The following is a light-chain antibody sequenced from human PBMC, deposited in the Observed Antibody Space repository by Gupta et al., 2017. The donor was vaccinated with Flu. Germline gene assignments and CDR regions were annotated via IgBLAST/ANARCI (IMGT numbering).Light chain of an antibody. J-gene: IGKJ3*01. CDR3: QQYDNLLT. Sequence: DIQMTQSPSSLSASVGDRVTITCQASQDISNYLNWYQQKPGVPSRFSGSGSGTDFTFTISSLQPEDIATYYCQQYDNLLTFGPGTKVDIK. CDR1: QDISNY. V-gene: IGKV1-33*01.